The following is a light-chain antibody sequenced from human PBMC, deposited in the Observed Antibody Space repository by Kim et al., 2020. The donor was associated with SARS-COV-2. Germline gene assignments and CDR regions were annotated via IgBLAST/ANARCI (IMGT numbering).Light chain of an antibody. CDR1: QSVSSY. Sequence: EVVLTQSPATLSLPPGERATLSCRASQSVSSYLAWYQQKPGQAPRLLIYDASTRATATPARFSGSGSGTDFTLTISSLEPEDFAVYYCQQRNYGPTFGQGTKVDIK. J-gene: IGKJ1*01. CDR3: QQRNYGPT. CDR2: DAS. V-gene: IGKV3-11*01.